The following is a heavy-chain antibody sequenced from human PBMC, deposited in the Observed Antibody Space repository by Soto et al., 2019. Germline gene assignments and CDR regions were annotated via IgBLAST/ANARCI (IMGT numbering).Heavy chain of an antibody. CDR1: GASLSSYY. CDR2: VYYSGIT. V-gene: IGHV4-59*01. CDR3: ARDRDTSGSSFDI. Sequence: KASETLSLTCTVSGASLSSYYWSWIRQPPGKRLEWIGYVYYSGITNYTPSLKRRVTISVDTSKKQFSLRLNSVTAADTAIYYCARDRDTSGSSFDIWGQGTLVTVSS. J-gene: IGHJ4*02. D-gene: IGHD6-19*01.